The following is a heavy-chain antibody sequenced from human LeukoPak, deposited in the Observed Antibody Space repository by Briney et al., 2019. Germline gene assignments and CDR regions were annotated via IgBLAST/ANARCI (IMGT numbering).Heavy chain of an antibody. Sequence: GASVKVSCKASGYTFTGHYMHWVRQAPGQGLEWMGWINPNSGGTNYAQKFQGRVTMTRDTSISAAYMELSRLRSDDTAVYYCARGGFGELLYGSENFDYWGQGTLVTVSS. CDR2: INPNSGGT. CDR3: ARGGFGELLYGSENFDY. CDR1: GYTFTGHY. V-gene: IGHV1-2*02. J-gene: IGHJ4*02. D-gene: IGHD3-10*01.